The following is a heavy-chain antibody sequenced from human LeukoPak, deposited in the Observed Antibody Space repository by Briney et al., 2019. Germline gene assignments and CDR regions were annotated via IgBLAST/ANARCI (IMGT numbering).Heavy chain of an antibody. Sequence: GASVKVSCKASGGTFSSYAISWVRQAPGQGLEWMGRTIPILGIANYAQKFQGRVTITADKSTSTAYMELSSLRSEDTAVYYCARETLTAADHLDYFDYWGQGTLVTVSS. CDR3: ARETLTAADHLDYFDY. CDR1: GGTFSSYA. CDR2: TIPILGIA. J-gene: IGHJ4*02. V-gene: IGHV1-69*04. D-gene: IGHD6-13*01.